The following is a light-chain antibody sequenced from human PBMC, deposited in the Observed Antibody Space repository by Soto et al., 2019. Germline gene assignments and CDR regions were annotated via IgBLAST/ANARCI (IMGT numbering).Light chain of an antibody. CDR3: QLYGSTPMYT. CDR1: QSVSSDY. CDR2: GAS. J-gene: IGKJ2*01. Sequence: EIVLTQSPGTLSLSPGERATLSCRASQSVSSDYLAWYQQKPGQAPRLLIYGASRRATGIPDRFSGSGSGTDFTLTISRLEPEDFAVYYCQLYGSTPMYTFGQGTKLEIK. V-gene: IGKV3-20*01.